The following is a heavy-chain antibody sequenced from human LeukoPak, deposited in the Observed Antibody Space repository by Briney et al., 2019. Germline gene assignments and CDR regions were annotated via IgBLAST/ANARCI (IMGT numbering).Heavy chain of an antibody. CDR2: SYDTWGR. CDR3: ARGLFWFGDLKTHWFDP. D-gene: IGHD3-10*01. V-gene: IGHV4-4*07. CDR1: DVSFVDNY. J-gene: IGHJ5*02. Sequence: WETLSLTCTVSDVSFVDNYFCTWIRQPAGRGLEWIGRSYDTWGRDKNPTLRGRVDISVDTSKKQCSLRLTSVTAADTGVYYCARGLFWFGDLKTHWFDPWGQGTLVTVSS.